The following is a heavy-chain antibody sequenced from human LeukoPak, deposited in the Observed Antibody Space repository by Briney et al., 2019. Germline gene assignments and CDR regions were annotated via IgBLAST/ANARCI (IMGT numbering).Heavy chain of an antibody. CDR3: VRYGTVDAFDI. D-gene: IGHD3/OR15-3a*01. Sequence: PSETLSLTCAVYGGSFSGYYWSWIRQPPGKGLEWIGEINHSGSTNYNPSLKSRVTISVDTSKNQFSLKLSSVTAADTAVYYCVRYGTVDAFDIWGQGTMVTVSS. V-gene: IGHV4-34*01. CDR1: GGSFSGYY. J-gene: IGHJ3*02. CDR2: INHSGST.